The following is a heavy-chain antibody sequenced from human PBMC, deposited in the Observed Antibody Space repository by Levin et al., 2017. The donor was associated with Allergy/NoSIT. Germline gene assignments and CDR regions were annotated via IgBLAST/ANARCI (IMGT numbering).Heavy chain of an antibody. CDR3: TTEEIVVVIDYFQH. J-gene: IGHJ1*01. CDR2: IKSKTDGGTT. D-gene: IGHD3-22*01. Sequence: GGSLRLSCAASGFTFSNAWMSWVRQAPGKGLEWVGRIKSKTDGGTTDYAAPVKGRFTISRDDSKNTLYLQMNSLKTEDTAVYYCTTEEIVVVIDYFQHWGQGTLVTVSS. CDR1: GFTFSNAW. V-gene: IGHV3-15*01.